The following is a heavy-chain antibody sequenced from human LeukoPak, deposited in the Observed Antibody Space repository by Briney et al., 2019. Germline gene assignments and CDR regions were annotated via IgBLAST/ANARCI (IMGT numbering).Heavy chain of an antibody. D-gene: IGHD3-3*01. CDR2: MSSGSRYI. CDR1: GFTFSSYA. J-gene: IGHJ4*02. CDR3: TRDRPTGASRVFVVQ. V-gene: IGHV3-21*01. Sequence: GGSLRLSCAASGFTFSSYAMTWVRQAPGKGLEWVSSMSSGSRYIYYADSVRGRFTISRDNAKTSLYLLMNSLRAEHTAVYYCTRDRPTGASRVFVVQWGQGTLVTVSS.